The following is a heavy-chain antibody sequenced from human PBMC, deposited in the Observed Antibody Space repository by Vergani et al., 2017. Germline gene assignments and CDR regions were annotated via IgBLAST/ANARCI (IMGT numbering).Heavy chain of an antibody. D-gene: IGHD3-9*01. CDR1: GGSISSSNW. V-gene: IGHV4-4*03. CDR3: AREEILTGYYINAFDI. J-gene: IGHJ3*02. CDR2: IYHSGST. Sequence: QVQLQESGPGLVKPPGTLSLTCAVSGGSISSSNWWSWVRQPPGKGLEWIGEIYHSGSTNYNPSLKSRVTISVDTSKNQFSLKLSSVTAADTAVYYCAREEILTGYYINAFDIWGQGPRSPSPQ.